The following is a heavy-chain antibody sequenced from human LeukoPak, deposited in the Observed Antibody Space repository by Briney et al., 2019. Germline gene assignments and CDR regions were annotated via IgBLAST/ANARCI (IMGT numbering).Heavy chain of an antibody. D-gene: IGHD5-18*01. CDR1: GGSISSYY. V-gene: IGHV4-59*01. CDR3: ARLVRGAIRGMQQWLPSGNNWFDP. J-gene: IGHJ5*02. CDR2: IYYSGST. Sequence: SETLSLTCTVSGGSISSYYWSWIRQPPGKGLEWIGYIYYSGSTNYNPSLKSRVTISVDTSKNQFSLKLSSVTAADTAVYYCARLVRGAIRGMQQWLPSGNNWFDPWGQGTLVTVSS.